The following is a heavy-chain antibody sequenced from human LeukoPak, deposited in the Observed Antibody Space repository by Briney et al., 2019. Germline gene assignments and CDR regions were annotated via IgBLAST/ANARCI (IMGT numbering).Heavy chain of an antibody. CDR1: GFTLSSHW. D-gene: IGHD1-7*01. CDR2: IKQEGSEK. J-gene: IGHJ4*02. Sequence: TGGSLRLSCAASGFTLSSHWMSWVRQAPGKGREGGANIKQEGSEKYYVDSVKGRFTISRDNAKNSLYLQMNSLRDEDMAVYYCVREGNYASGFEYWGQGTLVTVSS. CDR3: VREGNYASGFEY. V-gene: IGHV3-7*01.